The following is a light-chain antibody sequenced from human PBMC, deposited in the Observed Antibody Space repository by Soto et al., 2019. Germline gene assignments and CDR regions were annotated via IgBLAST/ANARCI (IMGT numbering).Light chain of an antibody. CDR3: CSYAGSTTFVV. CDR2: EGS. CDR1: SRDVGSYNL. J-gene: IGLJ2*01. V-gene: IGLV2-23*03. Sequence: QSALTQPASVSGSPGQSITISCAGTSRDVGSYNLVSWYQQHPGNAPKLMIYEGSKRPSGVSNRFSASKSGNTASLTISGVQAEDEADYYCCSYAGSTTFVVFGGGTKLTVL.